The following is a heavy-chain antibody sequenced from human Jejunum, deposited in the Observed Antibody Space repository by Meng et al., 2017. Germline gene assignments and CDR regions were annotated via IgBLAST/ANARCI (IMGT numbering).Heavy chain of an antibody. Sequence: SETLSLTCTVSGVSVINGLYFWSWIRQPPGQALEWIGRVYYSGTTDYNPSLKRRVTISLDMSKNQFSLKLNSVSAADSAVYYCARTYSTSFFDRWGQGTLVTVSS. CDR3: ARTYSTSFFDR. D-gene: IGHD6-6*01. CDR2: VYYSGTT. J-gene: IGHJ4*02. V-gene: IGHV4-61*01. CDR1: GVSVINGLYF.